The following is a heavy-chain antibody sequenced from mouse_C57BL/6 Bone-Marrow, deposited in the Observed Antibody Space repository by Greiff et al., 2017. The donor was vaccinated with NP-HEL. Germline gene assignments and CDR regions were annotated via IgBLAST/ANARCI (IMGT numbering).Heavy chain of an antibody. J-gene: IGHJ2*01. V-gene: IGHV1-26*01. CDR2: INPNNGGT. CDR1: GYTFTDYY. Sequence: VQLQQSGPELVKPGASVKISCKASGYTFTDYYMNWVKQSHGKSLEWIGDINPNNGGTSYNQKFKGKATLTVDKSSSTAYMELRSLTSEDSAVYYCARGVGNYLFDYWGQGTTLTVSS. D-gene: IGHD2-1*01. CDR3: ARGVGNYLFDY.